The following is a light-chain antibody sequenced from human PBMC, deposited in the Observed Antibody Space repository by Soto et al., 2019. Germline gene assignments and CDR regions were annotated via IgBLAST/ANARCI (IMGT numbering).Light chain of an antibody. CDR1: QSVYTY. Sequence: EIVLTQSPATLSLSPGERATLSCRASQSVYTYLSWYQQKPGQAPRLLIYDASKRATGIPARFSGSGSGTGFTLTISSLEPEDFAVYYDQQRTNWPPPWTFGQGTKVEIK. CDR3: QQRTNWPPPWT. J-gene: IGKJ1*01. CDR2: DAS. V-gene: IGKV3-11*01.